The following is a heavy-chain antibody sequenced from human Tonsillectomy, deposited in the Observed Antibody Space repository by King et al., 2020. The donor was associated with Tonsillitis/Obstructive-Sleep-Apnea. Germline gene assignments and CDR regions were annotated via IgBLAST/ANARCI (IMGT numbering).Heavy chain of an antibody. V-gene: IGHV3-30*04. CDR3: ARECDSSENYYKMDV. J-gene: IGHJ6*02. D-gene: IGHD3-22*01. CDR2: ISYDGNNK. CDR1: GFTFSRDA. Sequence: HVQLVESGGGVVQPGRSLRLSCAASGFTFSRDAMHWVRQAPGKGLEWVALISYDGNNKYYADSVKGRFTISRDNSKNTLYLQMNSLRAEDTAMYYWARECDSSENYYKMDVWGQGTTVTV.